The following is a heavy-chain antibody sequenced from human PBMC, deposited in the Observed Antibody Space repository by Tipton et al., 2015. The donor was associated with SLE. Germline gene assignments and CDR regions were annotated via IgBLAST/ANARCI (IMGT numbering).Heavy chain of an antibody. J-gene: IGHJ5*02. Sequence: TLSLTCSVSGVSITTGGFYWDWIRQHPGKGLEWVGYIYYDGSAFYNPSLKGRVSISLDTSKNQFSLKLTSVTAADTALYYCARATIEYSGSSPVEPWGQGTLVTVSS. D-gene: IGHD6-6*01. CDR2: IYYDGSA. CDR3: ARATIEYSGSSPVEP. CDR1: GVSITTGGFY. V-gene: IGHV4-31*03.